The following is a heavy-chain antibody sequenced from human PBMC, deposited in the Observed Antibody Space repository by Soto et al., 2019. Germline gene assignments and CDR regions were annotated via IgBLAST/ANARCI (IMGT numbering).Heavy chain of an antibody. CDR3: ARGQKQQLVRRVPGRANWFDP. J-gene: IGHJ5*02. CDR2: INHSGST. D-gene: IGHD6-13*01. V-gene: IGHV4-34*01. Sequence: QVQLQQWGAGLLKPSETLSLTCAVYGGSFSGYYWSWIRQPPGKGLEWIGEINHSGSTNYNPSLKSRVTISVDTSKNQFSVKMSSVTAADTAVYYCARGQKQQLVRRVPGRANWFDPWGQGTLVTVSS. CDR1: GGSFSGYY.